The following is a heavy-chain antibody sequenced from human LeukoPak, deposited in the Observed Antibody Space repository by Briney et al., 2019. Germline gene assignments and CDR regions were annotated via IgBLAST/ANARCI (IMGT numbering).Heavy chain of an antibody. Sequence: GGSLRLSCAASGFTFSTYWMHWVRQAPGKGVVWLSRISSDGSSTNYADSVKGRFTISRDNAKNTLYLQMNSPRAEDTAVYYCARDYGEGGYYFDYWGQGTLVTVSS. V-gene: IGHV3-74*01. J-gene: IGHJ4*02. CDR2: ISSDGSST. D-gene: IGHD4-17*01. CDR1: GFTFSTYW. CDR3: ARDYGEGGYYFDY.